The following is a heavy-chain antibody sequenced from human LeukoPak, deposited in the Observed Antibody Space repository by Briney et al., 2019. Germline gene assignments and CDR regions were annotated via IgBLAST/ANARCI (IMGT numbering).Heavy chain of an antibody. CDR3: ARGSTSCYHD. Sequence: GGSLRLSCAASGFTFSSYSMNWVRQAPGKGLEWVSSISSSSSYIYYADSVKGRSTISRDNAKNSLYLQMNSLRAEDTAVYYCARGSTSCYHDWGQGTLVTVSS. CDR1: GFTFSSYS. D-gene: IGHD2-2*01. V-gene: IGHV3-21*01. J-gene: IGHJ4*02. CDR2: ISSSSSYI.